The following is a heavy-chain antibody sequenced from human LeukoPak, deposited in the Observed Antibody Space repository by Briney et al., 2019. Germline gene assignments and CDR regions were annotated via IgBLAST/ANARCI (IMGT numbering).Heavy chain of an antibody. V-gene: IGHV3-48*01. CDR3: ARFEHCSGGSCQLNAFDI. CDR1: GFTFSSYT. CDR2: ISTSGGTR. Sequence: GGSLRLSCAASGFTFSSYTMNWVRQAAGKGLEWVSYISTSGGTRFYADSVKGRFTISRDNAENSLYLQMNSLRAEDTAEYFCARFEHCSGGSCQLNAFDIWGQGTMVSVCS. J-gene: IGHJ3*02. D-gene: IGHD2-15*01.